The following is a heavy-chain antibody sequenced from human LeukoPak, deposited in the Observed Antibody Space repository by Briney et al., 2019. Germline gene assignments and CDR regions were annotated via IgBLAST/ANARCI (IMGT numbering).Heavy chain of an antibody. V-gene: IGHV1-18*01. Sequence: GASVKVSCKASGYTFTSYGISWVRQAPGQGLEWMGWISAYNGNTNYAQKLQGRVTMTTDTSTSTAYMELRSLRSDDTAVYYCARDQEYNWNRWYYMDVWGKGTTVTVSS. J-gene: IGHJ6*03. CDR1: GYTFTSYG. CDR3: ARDQEYNWNRWYYMDV. CDR2: ISAYNGNT. D-gene: IGHD1-20*01.